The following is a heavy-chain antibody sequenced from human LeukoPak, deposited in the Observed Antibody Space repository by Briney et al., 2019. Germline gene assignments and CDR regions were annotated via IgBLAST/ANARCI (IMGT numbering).Heavy chain of an antibody. CDR1: GFTFSSDA. V-gene: IGHV3-23*01. J-gene: IGHJ4*02. D-gene: IGHD3-3*01. CDR2: ISGSGGST. CDR3: AKEEWLLPFFDY. Sequence: GASLRLSCAASGFTFSSDAMSWVRQAPGEGLGWVSAISGSGGSTYYADSVKGRFTISRDNSKNTLYLQMNSLRAEDTAVYYCAKEEWLLPFFDYWGQGTLVTVSS.